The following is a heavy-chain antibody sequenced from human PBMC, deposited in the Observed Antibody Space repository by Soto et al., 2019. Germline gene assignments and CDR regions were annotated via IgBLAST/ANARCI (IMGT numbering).Heavy chain of an antibody. J-gene: IGHJ6*02. CDR3: AGAGSSSEVLYYYYYGMDV. CDR1: GFTFSSYA. CDR2: ISYDGSNK. V-gene: IGHV3-30-3*01. D-gene: IGHD3-10*01. Sequence: QVQLVESGGGVVQPGRSLRLSCAASGFTFSSYAMHWVRQAPGKGLEWVAVISYDGSNKYYADSVKGRFTISRDNSKNTLYLQMNSLRAEDTAVYYCAGAGSSSEVLYYYYYGMDVWGQGTTVTVSS.